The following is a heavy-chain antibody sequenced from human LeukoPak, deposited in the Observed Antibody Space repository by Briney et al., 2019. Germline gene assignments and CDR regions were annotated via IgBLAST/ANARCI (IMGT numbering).Heavy chain of an antibody. J-gene: IGHJ4*02. CDR2: IIPIFCTT. V-gene: IGHV1-69*06. Sequence: SVKVSCKASVGTFSHFAITWVRQAPGQGREWMREIIPIFCTTTYAQKFQGRVTITADKSRNTAYMELSSRRSEDTAVYYCATEGPAYCGGDCHTGYWGQGTLVTVSS. D-gene: IGHD2-21*02. CDR3: ATEGPAYCGGDCHTGY. CDR1: VGTFSHFA.